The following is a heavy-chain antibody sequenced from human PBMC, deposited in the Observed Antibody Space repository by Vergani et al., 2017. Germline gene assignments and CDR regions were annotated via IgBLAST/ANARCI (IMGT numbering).Heavy chain of an antibody. CDR2: MDYSGST. V-gene: IGHV4-39*01. Sequence: QVQLQESGPGLVKPSETLSLTCTVSGDSVISTDYHWGWIRQPPGKGREWIGSMDYSGSTSYNPSLESRISISFETPKNQFSLRLTSVTAADTAVYYCASKRGACRAAYCHSYDFWGPGPLVGVSS. CDR1: GDSVISTDYH. J-gene: IGHJ4*02. D-gene: IGHD2-15*01. CDR3: ASKRGACRAAYCHSYDF.